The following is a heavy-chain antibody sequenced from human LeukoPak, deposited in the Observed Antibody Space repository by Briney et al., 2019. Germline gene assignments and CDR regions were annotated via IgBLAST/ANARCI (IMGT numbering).Heavy chain of an antibody. Sequence: GGSLRLSCAASGFSVSSSYMSWVRQAPGKGLEWVSVIYSGGNTYYADSVKGRFTTSRDYSKNTLYLQVNSLRAEDTAVYYCARDRGSGWYGGYAFDIWGQGTMVTVSS. CDR2: IYSGGNT. D-gene: IGHD6-19*01. CDR3: ARDRGSGWYGGYAFDI. V-gene: IGHV3-53*01. J-gene: IGHJ3*02. CDR1: GFSVSSSY.